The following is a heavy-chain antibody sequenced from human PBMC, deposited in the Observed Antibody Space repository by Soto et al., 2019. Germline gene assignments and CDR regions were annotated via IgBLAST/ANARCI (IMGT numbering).Heavy chain of an antibody. CDR2: ISQSGNT. V-gene: IGHV4-34*01. D-gene: IGHD6-6*01. J-gene: IGHJ4*02. CDR1: SGSFSGYY. CDR3: ARAPKVSGSSQTRPDF. Sequence: WATRAITCSIYSGSFSGYYWSWIRQPPGKGLEWIGEISQSGNTNYSPSLKSRVSISIDTSMKQFSLNLASVSAADTAVYYCARAPKVSGSSQTRPDFWGQGTLVTVSS.